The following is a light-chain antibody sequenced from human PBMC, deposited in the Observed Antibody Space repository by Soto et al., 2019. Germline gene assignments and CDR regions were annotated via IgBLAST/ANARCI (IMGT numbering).Light chain of an antibody. CDR2: GAS. CDR3: HQYGNSPIT. V-gene: IGKV3-20*01. Sequence: EIVMTQSPDTLSVSPGQRATLSCMTSQSFINNYLAWYQQKPGHAPCLFSYGASNRATGVRDSFCGSGYGTDFTLSICRLDPEDFAVYYCHQYGNSPITFGQGTRLEV. CDR1: QSFINNY. J-gene: IGKJ5*01.